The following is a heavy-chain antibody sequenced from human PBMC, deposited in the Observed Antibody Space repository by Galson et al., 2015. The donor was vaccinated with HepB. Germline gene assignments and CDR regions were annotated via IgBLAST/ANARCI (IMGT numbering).Heavy chain of an antibody. Sequence: LSCAASGFTFVNYAMNWVRQAPGKGLEWVSYISSSSSGITQYADSVKGRFTISRDNAKNSLYLQMNSLRSEDTAVYYCARDTSSGSKIDYSVQGTLVTVSS. CDR2: ISSSSSGIT. D-gene: IGHD3-22*01. CDR1: GFTFVNYA. J-gene: IGHJ4*02. CDR3: ARDTSSGSKIDY. V-gene: IGHV3-48*01.